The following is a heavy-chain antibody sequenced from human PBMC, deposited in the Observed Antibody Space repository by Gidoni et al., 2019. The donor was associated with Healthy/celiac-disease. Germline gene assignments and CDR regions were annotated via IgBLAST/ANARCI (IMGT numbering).Heavy chain of an antibody. Sequence: QVQLVESGGGLVKPGGSLRLSCAASGFTFSDYYMSWIRQAPGKGLEWVSYISSSVSTIYYADCVKGRFTISRDNAKNSLYMQRNSLRAEDTAVDYCARDSSLDFWSGPLFFDIWGQGTMVTVSS. CDR3: ARDSSLDFWSGPLFFDI. J-gene: IGHJ3*02. CDR2: ISSSVSTI. CDR1: GFTFSDYY. D-gene: IGHD3-3*01. V-gene: IGHV3-11*01.